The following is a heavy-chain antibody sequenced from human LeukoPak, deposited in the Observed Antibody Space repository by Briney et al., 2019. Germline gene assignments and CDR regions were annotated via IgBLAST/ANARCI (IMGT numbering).Heavy chain of an antibody. CDR1: ELTFSSYA. D-gene: IGHD1-26*01. J-gene: IGHJ5*02. V-gene: IGHV3-43*02. CDR2: INWDGGST. CDR3: VKDGRGVGATLGLDP. Sequence: GGSLRLSCAASELTFSSYAMNWVRQAPGKGLEWVSLINWDGGSTQYADSVKGRFTISRDNSKNSLYLQMNSLRTEDTAFYYCVKDGRGVGATLGLDPWGQGTLVTVSS.